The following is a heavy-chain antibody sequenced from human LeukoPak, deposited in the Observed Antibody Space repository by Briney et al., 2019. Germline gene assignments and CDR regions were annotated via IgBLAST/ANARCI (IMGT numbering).Heavy chain of an antibody. J-gene: IGHJ4*02. D-gene: IGHD1-26*01. V-gene: IGHV4-59*01. CDR1: GGSISSYY. Sequence: SETLSLTCTVSGGSISSYYWSWIRHPPGRGLGWIGHIYYSGSTNYNPSLKSRVTISVDTSKNQFSLKLSSVSAADTAVYYCARGLPGLLYYFDYWGQGTLVTVSS. CDR2: IYYSGST. CDR3: ARGLPGLLYYFDY.